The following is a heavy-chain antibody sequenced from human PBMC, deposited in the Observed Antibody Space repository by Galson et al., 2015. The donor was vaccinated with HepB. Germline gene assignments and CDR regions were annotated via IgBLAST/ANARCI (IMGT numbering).Heavy chain of an antibody. Sequence: SLRLSCAASGFTFSSYSMNWVRQAPGKGLEWVSSISSSSSYIYYADSVKGRFTISRDNAKNSLYLQMNSLRAEDTAVYYCARDNSQNYYDSSGYYYGVGYWGQGTLVTVSS. CDR2: ISSSSSYI. CDR1: GFTFSSYS. V-gene: IGHV3-21*01. D-gene: IGHD3-22*01. J-gene: IGHJ4*02. CDR3: ARDNSQNYYDSSGYYYGVGY.